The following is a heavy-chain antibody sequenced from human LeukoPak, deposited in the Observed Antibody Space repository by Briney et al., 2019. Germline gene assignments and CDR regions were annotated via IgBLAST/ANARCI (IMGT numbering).Heavy chain of an antibody. CDR1: GFTLSTYW. V-gene: IGHV3-74*01. CDR3: VRDRLDP. Sequence: PGGSLRLSCAASGFTLSTYWMHWVRQAPGKGLVWVSRITSDGSGTTYADSVKGRFTISIDNAKNTLYLQMNSLIAEDTAVYYCVRDRLDPWGQGTLVTVSS. CDR2: ITSDGSGT. J-gene: IGHJ5*02.